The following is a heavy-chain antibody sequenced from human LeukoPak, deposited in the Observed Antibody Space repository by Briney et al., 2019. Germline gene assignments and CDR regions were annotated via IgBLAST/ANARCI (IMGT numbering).Heavy chain of an antibody. D-gene: IGHD2/OR15-2a*01. CDR3: ARRWFNRDDAFDI. CDR2: ISSSGSTI. J-gene: IGHJ3*02. CDR1: GFTFSSYW. V-gene: IGHV3-48*04. Sequence: GGSLRLSCAASGFTFSSYWMNWVRQAPGKGLEWVSYISSSGSTIYYADSVKGRFTISRDNAKNSLYLQMNSLRAEDTAVYYCARRWFNRDDAFDIWGQGTMVTVSS.